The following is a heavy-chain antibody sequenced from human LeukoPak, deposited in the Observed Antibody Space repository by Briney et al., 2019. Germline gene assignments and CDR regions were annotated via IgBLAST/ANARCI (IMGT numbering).Heavy chain of an antibody. V-gene: IGHV1-69*01. Sequence: VASVKVSCKASGGTFSSYAISWVRQAPGQGLEWMGGIIPIFGTANYAQKFQGRVTITADESTSTAYMELSSLRSEDTAVYYCARAITIYVGFDPWGQGTLVTVSS. J-gene: IGHJ5*02. D-gene: IGHD3-10*01. CDR2: IIPIFGTA. CDR3: ARAITIYVGFDP. CDR1: GGTFSSYA.